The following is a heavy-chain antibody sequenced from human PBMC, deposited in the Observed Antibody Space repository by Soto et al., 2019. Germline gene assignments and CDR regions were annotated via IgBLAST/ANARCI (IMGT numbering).Heavy chain of an antibody. V-gene: IGHV3-23*01. D-gene: IGHD6-19*01. CDR2: ISGSDGST. Sequence: EVQLLESGGGLVQPGGSLRLSCAASGFTFSSYAMSWVRQAPGKGLEWVSTISGSDGSTYYADSVKGLFTISRDNSKNTLYLQMNSLRAEDTAVYYCAKEYSSGWYYFDYWGQGTLVTVSS. CDR3: AKEYSSGWYYFDY. CDR1: GFTFSSYA. J-gene: IGHJ4*02.